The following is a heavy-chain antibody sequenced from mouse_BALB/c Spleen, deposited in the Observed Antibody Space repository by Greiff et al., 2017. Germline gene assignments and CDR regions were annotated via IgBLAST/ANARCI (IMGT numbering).Heavy chain of an antibody. CDR3: ASPASPSGVDY. CDR2: IDTSDSYT. D-gene: IGHD6-1*01. CDR1: GYTFTDYW. J-gene: IGHJ2*01. Sequence: QVQLKQPGAELVMPGASVKMSCKASGYTFTDYWMHWVKQRPGQGLEWIGAIDTSDSYTSYNQKFKGKATLTVDESSSTAYMQLSSLTSEDSAVYYCASPASPSGVDYWGQGTTLTVSS. V-gene: IGHV1-69*01.